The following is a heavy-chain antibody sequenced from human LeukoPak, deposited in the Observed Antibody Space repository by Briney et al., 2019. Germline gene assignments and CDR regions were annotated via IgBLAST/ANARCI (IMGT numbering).Heavy chain of an antibody. V-gene: IGHV4-34*01. CDR3: ARGRGYSGYWGVRTMGYYFDY. CDR1: GGSFSGYY. CDR2: INHSGST. D-gene: IGHD5-12*01. J-gene: IGHJ4*02. Sequence: PSETLSLTSAVYGGSFSGYYWSWIRQPPGKGLEWIGEINHSGSTNYNPSLKSRVTISIDTSKNQFSLKLSSVTAADTAVYYCARGRGYSGYWGVRTMGYYFDYWGQGTLVTVSS.